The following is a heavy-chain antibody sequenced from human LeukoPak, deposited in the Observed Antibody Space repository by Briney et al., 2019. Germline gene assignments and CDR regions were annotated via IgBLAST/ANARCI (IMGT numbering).Heavy chain of an antibody. V-gene: IGHV3-9*01. Sequence: GGSLRLSCAASGFTFDDYAMHWVRQAPGKGLEWVSGISWNSGSIVYADSVRGRFTISRDTAKNSLYLQMNSLRADDTALYYCAKAAAHSSSSAYFDYWGQGTLVTVSS. J-gene: IGHJ4*02. CDR2: ISWNSGSI. CDR3: AKAAAHSSSSAYFDY. D-gene: IGHD6-6*01. CDR1: GFTFDDYA.